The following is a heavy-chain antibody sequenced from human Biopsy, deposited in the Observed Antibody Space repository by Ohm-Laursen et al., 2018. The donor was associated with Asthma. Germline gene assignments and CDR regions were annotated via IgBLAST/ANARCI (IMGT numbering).Heavy chain of an antibody. Sequence: GSSVKVSCNVSGFPLTAYTFQWVRQARGLGLEWIGWIVLGSGDTNYAQKFQERATFTRDMSTSTASMELRGLRSEDTAVYFCAAGRTSLNGESLIWGQGTLVSVSS. J-gene: IGHJ4*02. CDR2: IVLGSGDT. D-gene: IGHD4-17*01. V-gene: IGHV1-58*01. CDR1: GFPLTAYT. CDR3: AAGRTSLNGESLI.